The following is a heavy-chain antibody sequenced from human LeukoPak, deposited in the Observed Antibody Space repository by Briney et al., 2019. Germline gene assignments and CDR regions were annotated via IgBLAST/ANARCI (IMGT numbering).Heavy chain of an antibody. V-gene: IGHV1-2*02. Sequence: ASVKLSCTPSGYTLTGYYLDWVCHAPGQGLGWVGWINPNTGATHTAQKFQGRITMTRDTSISTAYMDLSRLRSDDTAVYYCARDRVGSGWPRPYYFEVWGQGTLVTVSS. D-gene: IGHD6-19*01. CDR1: GYTLTGYY. CDR3: ARDRVGSGWPRPYYFEV. CDR2: INPNTGAT. J-gene: IGHJ4*02.